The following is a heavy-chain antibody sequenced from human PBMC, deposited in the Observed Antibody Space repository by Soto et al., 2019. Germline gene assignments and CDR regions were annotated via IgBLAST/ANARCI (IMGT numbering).Heavy chain of an antibody. CDR3: AKDIIGSMIVVVTTPHDLDDAFDI. J-gene: IGHJ3*02. V-gene: IGHV3-23*01. CDR1: GFTFSSYA. CDR2: ISGSGGST. Sequence: GGSLRLSCAASGFTFSSYAMSWVRQAPGKGLEWVSAISGSGGSTYYADSVKGRFTISRDNSKNTLYLQMNSLRAEDTAVYYCAKDIIGSMIVVVTTPHDLDDAFDIWGQGTMVTVSS. D-gene: IGHD3-22*01.